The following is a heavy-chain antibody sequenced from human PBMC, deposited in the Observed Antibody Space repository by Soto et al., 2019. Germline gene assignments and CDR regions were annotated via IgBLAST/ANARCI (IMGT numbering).Heavy chain of an antibody. D-gene: IGHD6-19*01. CDR1: GFTFSSYA. CDR3: AKEAVRGWDYFDY. V-gene: IGHV3-23*01. J-gene: IGHJ4*02. Sequence: EVQLLESGGGLLQPGGSLRLSCAASGFTFSSYAMSWVRQAPGKGLEWVSTISGSGGSTYYADSLKGRFTISRDNSRNTLFLQMSSQRAEDTAVYDCAKEAVRGWDYFDYWGPGTLVTVSS. CDR2: ISGSGGST.